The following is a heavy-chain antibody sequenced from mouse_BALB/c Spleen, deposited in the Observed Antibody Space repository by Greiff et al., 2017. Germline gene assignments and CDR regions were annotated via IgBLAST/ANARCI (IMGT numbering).Heavy chain of an antibody. CDR1: GLNIKDYY. V-gene: IGHV14-4*02. Sequence: VHVKQSGAELVRSGASVKLSCTASGLNIKDYYMHWVKQRPEQGLEWIGWIDPENGDTEYAPKFQGKATMTADTSSNTAYLQLSSLTSEDTAVYYCNGGPREFAYWGQGTLVTVSA. J-gene: IGHJ3*01. CDR3: NGGPREFAY. CDR2: IDPENGDT. D-gene: IGHD1-1*02.